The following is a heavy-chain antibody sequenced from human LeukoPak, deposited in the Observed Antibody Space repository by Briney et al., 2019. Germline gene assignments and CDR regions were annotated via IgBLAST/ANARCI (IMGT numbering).Heavy chain of an antibody. CDR3: AKGRCTNGVCYPGAYYFDY. D-gene: IGHD2-8*01. J-gene: IGHJ4*02. V-gene: IGHV3-33*06. Sequence: PGGSLRLSXAASGFTFSSYGMHWVRQAPGKGLEWVAVIWYDGSNKYYADSVKGRFTISRDNSKNTLYLQMNSLRAEDTAVYYCAKGRCTNGVCYPGAYYFDYWGQGTLVTVSS. CDR1: GFTFSSYG. CDR2: IWYDGSNK.